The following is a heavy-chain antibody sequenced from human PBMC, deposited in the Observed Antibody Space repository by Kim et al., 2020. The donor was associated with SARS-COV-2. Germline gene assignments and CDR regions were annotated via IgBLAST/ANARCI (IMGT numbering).Heavy chain of an antibody. Sequence: ASVKVSCKVSGYTLTELSMHWVRQAPGKGLEWMGGFDPEDGETIYAQKFQGRVTMTEDTSTDTAYMELSSLRSEDTAVYYCATGVWFGDPTKQVPPPDYWGQGTLVTVSS. CDR3: ATGVWFGDPTKQVPPPDY. V-gene: IGHV1-24*01. J-gene: IGHJ4*02. CDR1: GYTLTELS. D-gene: IGHD3-10*01. CDR2: FDPEDGET.